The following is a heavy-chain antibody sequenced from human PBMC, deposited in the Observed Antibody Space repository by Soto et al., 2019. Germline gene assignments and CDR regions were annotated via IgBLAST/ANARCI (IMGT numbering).Heavy chain of an antibody. J-gene: IGHJ5*02. CDR3: ARTAETIRFPYNWFDP. V-gene: IGHV1-18*04. CDR2: ISAYNGNT. CDR1: GYTFTSYG. Sequence: QVQLVQSGAEVKKPGASVKVSCKASGYTFTSYGISWVRQAPGQGLEWIGWISAYNGNTNYAQKLQGRVTMTTDTSTSTAYMELRSLRSDDTAVYYCARTAETIRFPYNWFDPWGQGTLVTVSS. D-gene: IGHD3-3*01.